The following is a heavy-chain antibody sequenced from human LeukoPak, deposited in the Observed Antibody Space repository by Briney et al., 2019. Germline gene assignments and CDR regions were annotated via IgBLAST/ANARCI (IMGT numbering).Heavy chain of an antibody. CDR2: IYYSGST. V-gene: IGHV4-39*07. CDR3: ARVIGGMAVGVRDWFDP. J-gene: IGHJ5*02. D-gene: IGHD3-10*02. Sequence: SETLSLTCTVSGGSISSSSYYWGWIRQPPGKGLEWIGNIYYSGSTYYNPSLKSRVTISVDTSKNQFSLKLSSVTAADTAVYYCARVIGGMAVGVRDWFDPWGQGTLVTVSS. CDR1: GGSISSSSYY.